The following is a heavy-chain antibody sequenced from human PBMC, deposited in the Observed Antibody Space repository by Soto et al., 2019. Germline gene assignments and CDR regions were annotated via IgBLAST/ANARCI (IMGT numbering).Heavy chain of an antibody. CDR2: IWYDGSNK. CDR1: GFTFSSYG. D-gene: IGHD6-13*01. CDR3: ARATRYSSSWGIDY. Sequence: QVQLVESGGGVVQPVRSLRLSCAASGFTFSSYGMHWVRQAPGKGLEWVAVIWYDGSNKYYADSVKGRFTISRDNSKNTLYLQMNSLRAEDTAVYYCARATRYSSSWGIDYWGQGTLVTVSS. J-gene: IGHJ4*02. V-gene: IGHV3-33*01.